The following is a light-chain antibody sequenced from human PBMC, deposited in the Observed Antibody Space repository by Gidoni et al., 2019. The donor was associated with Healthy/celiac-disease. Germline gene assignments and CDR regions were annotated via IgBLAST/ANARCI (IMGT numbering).Light chain of an antibody. J-gene: IGKJ3*01. CDR1: QSLLHSNGYNY. CDR3: MQALQTPFT. V-gene: IGKV2-28*01. CDR2: LGS. Sequence: DIVMTQSPLSLPVTPGAPASISCRSSQSLLHSNGYNYLDWYLQKPGQSPQLLIYLGSNRASGVTDRFSGSGSGTDFTLKISRVEAEDVGVYYCMQALQTPFTFGPGTKVDIK.